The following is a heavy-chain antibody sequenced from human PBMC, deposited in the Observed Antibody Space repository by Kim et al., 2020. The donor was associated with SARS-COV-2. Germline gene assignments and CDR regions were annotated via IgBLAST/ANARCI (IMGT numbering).Heavy chain of an antibody. V-gene: IGHV4-39*01. Sequence: SETLSLTCTVSGGSITSSSYYWGWIRQPPGKGLEWIGSIYYSGSTYYNPSLKSRVTISVDTSKNQFSLKLSSVTAADTAVYYCAGRLVVLPAATETTFAFDIWGQGTRVTVSS. CDR2: IYYSGST. D-gene: IGHD2-2*01. CDR1: GGSITSSSYY. J-gene: IGHJ3*02. CDR3: AGRLVVLPAATETTFAFDI.